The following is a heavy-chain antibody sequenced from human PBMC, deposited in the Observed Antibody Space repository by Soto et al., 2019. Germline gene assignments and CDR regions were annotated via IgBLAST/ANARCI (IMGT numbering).Heavy chain of an antibody. CDR1: GGSSSSYD. J-gene: IGHJ5*02. D-gene: IGHD6-25*01. CDR2: IYSSGST. CDR3: AREPNIAAADWFDP. V-gene: IGHV4-59*12. Sequence: PSELLSLSYTVAGGSSSSYDCSWMLKPPGKGLEWIGYIYSSGSTNYKPSLKSRVTISVDTSKNQFSLKLSSVTAADTAVYYCAREPNIAAADWFDPWGQGTLVTVSS.